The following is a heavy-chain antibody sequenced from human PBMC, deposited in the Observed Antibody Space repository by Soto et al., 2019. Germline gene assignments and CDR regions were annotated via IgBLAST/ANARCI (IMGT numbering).Heavy chain of an antibody. V-gene: IGHV1-18*01. CDR2: ISAYNGNT. D-gene: IGHD2-15*01. CDR3: ARVYCSGGSCYALGYYYYVMDV. Sequence: QVQLVQSGAEVKKPGASVKVSCKASGYTFTSYGISWVRQAPGQGLEWMGWISAYNGNTNYAQKLQGRVTMTTDTSTSTAYMELRSLRSDDTAVYYCARVYCSGGSCYALGYYYYVMDVWGQGTTVTVSS. J-gene: IGHJ6*02. CDR1: GYTFTSYG.